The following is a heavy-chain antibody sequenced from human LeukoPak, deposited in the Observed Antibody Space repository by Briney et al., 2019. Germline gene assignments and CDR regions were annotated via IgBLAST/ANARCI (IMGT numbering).Heavy chain of an antibody. V-gene: IGHV5-51*01. CDR3: ARPLYGGKKRGVAFDI. CDR1: GYSFTSYW. J-gene: IGHJ3*02. Sequence: GESLKISCKGSGYSFTSYWIGWVRQMPGKGLEWMGIIYPGDSDTRYSPSFQGQVTISADKSISTAYLQWSSLKASDTAMYHCARPLYGGKKRGVAFDIWGQGTMVTVSS. D-gene: IGHD4-23*01. CDR2: IYPGDSDT.